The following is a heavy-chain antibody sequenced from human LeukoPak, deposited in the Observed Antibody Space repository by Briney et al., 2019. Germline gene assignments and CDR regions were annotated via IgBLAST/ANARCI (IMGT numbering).Heavy chain of an antibody. CDR3: AKGAYTSGWG. V-gene: IGHV3-23*01. CDR1: GFTFSKYV. J-gene: IGHJ4*02. CDR2: ISGSGTTI. D-gene: IGHD6-19*01. Sequence: PGGSLRLSCAASGFTFSKYVMNWVRQAPGKGLEWVSAISGSGTTIYYADSVKGRFTISRDNSKNTLYLQMNSLRTEDTAIYYCAKGAYTSGWGWGQGTLVTVSS.